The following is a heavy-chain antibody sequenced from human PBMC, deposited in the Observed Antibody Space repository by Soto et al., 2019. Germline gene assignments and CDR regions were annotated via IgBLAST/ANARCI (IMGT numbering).Heavy chain of an antibody. J-gene: IGHJ6*02. CDR2: ISPYNDHT. Sequence: QVQLAQSTGEVKKPGASVRASCKATGYTFIRYGIAWVRQAPGQGFEWMGWISPYNDHTVYAQKFQGRVTMTADTSTRTVYMNLRGLKSDDTAVYYCARGGYYDNSWGKLSHYGLDVWGQGTSVSVSS. CDR3: ARGGYYDNSWGKLSHYGLDV. V-gene: IGHV1-18*01. CDR1: GYTFIRYG. D-gene: IGHD3-16*01.